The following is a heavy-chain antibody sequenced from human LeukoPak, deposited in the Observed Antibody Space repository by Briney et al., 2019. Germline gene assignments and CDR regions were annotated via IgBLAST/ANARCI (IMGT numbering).Heavy chain of an antibody. J-gene: IGHJ4*02. CDR1: GYTFTSYD. CDR3: ARGFVDLRGVIITYYFDY. Sequence: ASVKVSCKASGYTFTSYDINWVRQATGQGLEWMGWMNPNSGNTGYAQKFQGRVTITRNTSISTAYMELSSLRSEDTAVYYCARGFVDLRGVIITYYFDYWGQGTLVTVSS. CDR2: MNPNSGNT. D-gene: IGHD3-10*01. V-gene: IGHV1-8*03.